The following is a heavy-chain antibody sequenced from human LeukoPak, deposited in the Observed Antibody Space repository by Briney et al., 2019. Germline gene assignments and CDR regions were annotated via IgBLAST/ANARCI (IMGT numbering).Heavy chain of an antibody. CDR1: GGSISGYY. D-gene: IGHD3-22*01. Sequence: PSETLSLTCTVSGGSISGYYWSWIRQPPGKGLEWIGYIYHSGSTYYNPSLKSRVTISVDRSKNQFSLKLSSVTAADTAVYYCARAPLTYDSSGYSNWFDPWGQGTLVTVSS. CDR3: ARAPLTYDSSGYSNWFDP. J-gene: IGHJ5*02. V-gene: IGHV4-30-2*01. CDR2: IYHSGST.